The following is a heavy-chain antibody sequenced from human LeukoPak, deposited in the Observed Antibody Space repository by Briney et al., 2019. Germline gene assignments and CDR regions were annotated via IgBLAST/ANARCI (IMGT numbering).Heavy chain of an antibody. CDR1: GFTVSSNY. CDR2: NSGGST. D-gene: IGHD3-22*01. CDR3: ARVLRYYDSSGLDY. V-gene: IGHV3-66*01. Sequence: GGSLRLSCAASGFTVSSNYMSWVRQAPGKGLEWVSVNSGGSTYYADSVKGRFTISRDNSKNTLYLQMNSLRAEDTAVYYCARVLRYYDSSGLDYWGQGTLVTVSS. J-gene: IGHJ4*02.